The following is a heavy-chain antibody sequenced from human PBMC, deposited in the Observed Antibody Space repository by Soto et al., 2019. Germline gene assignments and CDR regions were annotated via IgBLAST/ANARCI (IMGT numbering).Heavy chain of an antibody. Sequence: TGGSLRLSCAASGFTFSGYYMTWVRQSPGRGLEWVGNIKQDGSEKYYVDSLKGRFSISRDNAKKSLYLQMNSLRVEDTAVYYCARGRSDDYFDYWGQGTLVTVS. CDR2: IKQDGSEK. CDR1: GFTFSGYY. CDR3: ARGRSDDYFDY. V-gene: IGHV3-7*01. D-gene: IGHD2-15*01. J-gene: IGHJ4*02.